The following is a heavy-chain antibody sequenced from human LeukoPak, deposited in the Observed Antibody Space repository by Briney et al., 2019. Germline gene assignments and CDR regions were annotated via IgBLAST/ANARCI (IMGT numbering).Heavy chain of an antibody. Sequence: PGGSLRLSCAASGFSVSSNFMSWVRQAPGKGLEWVSVLYSGGTTYNADSVRGRFTISRDNSKNTLYLQMNSLRAEDTAVYYCARDGYGYNYMDVWGKGTTVTVYS. CDR1: GFSVSSNF. CDR3: ARDGYGYNYMDV. CDR2: LYSGGTT. V-gene: IGHV3-53*01. D-gene: IGHD5-12*01. J-gene: IGHJ6*03.